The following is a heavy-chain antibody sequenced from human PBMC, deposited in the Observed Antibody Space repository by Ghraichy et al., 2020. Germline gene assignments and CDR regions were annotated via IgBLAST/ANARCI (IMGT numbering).Heavy chain of an antibody. D-gene: IGHD3-22*01. CDR1: GGSFSGYY. CDR2: INYSGST. CDR3: ARGGSYYYDSSGYRRGYFDY. Sequence: SETLSLTCAVYGGSFSGYYWSWIRQPPGKGLEWIGEINYSGSTNYNPSLKSRVTISVDTSKNQFSLKLSSVTAADTAVYYCARGGSYYYDSSGYRRGYFDYWGQGTLVTVSS. J-gene: IGHJ4*02. V-gene: IGHV4-34*01.